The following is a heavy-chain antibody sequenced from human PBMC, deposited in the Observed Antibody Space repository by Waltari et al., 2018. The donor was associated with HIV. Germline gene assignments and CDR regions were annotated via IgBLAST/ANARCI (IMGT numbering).Heavy chain of an antibody. D-gene: IGHD3-10*01. V-gene: IGHV3-53*01. CDR3: ARMHRYYGSEQSRYFYFGFDV. CDR1: AFDRCRNY. J-gene: IGHJ6*02. CDR2: IFITGNT. Sequence: VHLVEPGGDLTHPVGSLRLPWVLSAFDRCRNYQSWVRQAPGKGLEWASVIFITGNTYYVDWGKGRFTIFRDNSKNTVYLQMNNLRAEDTAVYYCARMHRYYGSEQSRYFYFGFDVWGQGTTVTVS.